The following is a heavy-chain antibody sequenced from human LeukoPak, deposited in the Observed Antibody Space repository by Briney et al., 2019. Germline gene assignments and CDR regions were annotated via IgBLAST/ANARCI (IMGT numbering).Heavy chain of an antibody. Sequence: GGSLRLSCAASGFIFREYYMGWIRQAPGKGLEWVSYIDNSGGTTYYADSEKGRFTISRDDAKNSLFLQMNSLRAEDTAVYYCAKDIVAAGLFFDYWGQGILVTVSS. D-gene: IGHD6-13*01. CDR3: AKDIVAAGLFFDY. J-gene: IGHJ4*02. V-gene: IGHV3-11*01. CDR1: GFIFREYY. CDR2: IDNSGGTT.